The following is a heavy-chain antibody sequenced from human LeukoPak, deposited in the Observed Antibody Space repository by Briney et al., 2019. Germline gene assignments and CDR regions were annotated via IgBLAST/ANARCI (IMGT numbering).Heavy chain of an antibody. V-gene: IGHV6-1*01. D-gene: IGHD2-8*02. CDR3: ARTTGHFDY. CDR2: TYHRSKWYS. CDR1: GDSVSSNSAA. J-gene: IGHJ4*02. Sequence: SQTLSLTCALSGDSVSSNSAAWNWIRQSPSRGLEWLGRTYHRSKWYSEYAVSLKGRITINPDTSKNQFSLQLNSVAPEDTAVYCCARTTGHFDYWGQGTLVTVSS.